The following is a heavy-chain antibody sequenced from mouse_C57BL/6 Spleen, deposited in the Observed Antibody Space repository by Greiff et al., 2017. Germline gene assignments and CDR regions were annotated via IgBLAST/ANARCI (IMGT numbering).Heavy chain of an antibody. CDR3: ARLLFHFDY. Sequence: ESGPGLVKPSQSLSLTCSVTGYSITSGYYWNWIRQFPGNKLEWMGYISYDGSNNYNPSLKNRISITRDTSKNQFFLKLNSVTTEDTATYYCARLLFHFDYWGQGTTLTVSS. D-gene: IGHD6-5*01. V-gene: IGHV3-6*01. CDR1: GYSITSGYY. CDR2: ISYDGSN. J-gene: IGHJ2*01.